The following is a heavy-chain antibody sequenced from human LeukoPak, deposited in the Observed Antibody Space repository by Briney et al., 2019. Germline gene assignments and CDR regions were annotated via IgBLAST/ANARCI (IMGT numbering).Heavy chain of an antibody. Sequence: GGSLRLSCAASGFTFSRYWMTWVRQAPGKGLEWVANIKQDGSEKYYVDSVKGRFTISRDNAKNSLYLQVKSLRAEDTAVYYCARDTGWNYAYYYYVDVWGKGTTVTVSS. CDR1: GFTFSRYW. CDR2: IKQDGSEK. CDR3: ARDTGWNYAYYYYVDV. D-gene: IGHD1-7*01. J-gene: IGHJ6*03. V-gene: IGHV3-7*01.